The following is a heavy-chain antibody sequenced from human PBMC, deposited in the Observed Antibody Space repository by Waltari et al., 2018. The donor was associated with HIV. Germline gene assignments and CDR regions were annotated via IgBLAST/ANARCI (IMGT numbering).Heavy chain of an antibody. J-gene: IGHJ6*02. V-gene: IGHV3-30*02. CDR3: AKNGATLTTSSYYYYYGMDV. CDR2: RRSDGSSK. Sequence: QVQLVESGGGVVQPGGSLRLSCGASGFTFSGYEMHWVRQAPGKGLEWVTYRRSDGSSKNYADSVKGRFTISRDNSKNTVYLQMNSLRPEDTAVYFCAKNGATLTTSSYYYYYGMDVWGQGTTVTVSS. D-gene: IGHD4-4*01. CDR1: GFTFSGYE.